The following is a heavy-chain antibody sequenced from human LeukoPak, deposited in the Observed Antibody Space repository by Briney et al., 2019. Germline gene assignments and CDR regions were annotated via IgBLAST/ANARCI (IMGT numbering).Heavy chain of an antibody. CDR1: GYTFTCYY. Sequence: ASVKVSCKASGYTFTCYYMHWVRQAPGQGLEWMGRINPNSGGTNYAQKFQGRVTMTRDTSISTAYMELSRLRSDDTAVYYCARARGYYYGSGSYPDVWGQGTTVTVSS. CDR3: ARARGYYYGSGSYPDV. J-gene: IGHJ6*02. V-gene: IGHV1-2*06. CDR2: INPNSGGT. D-gene: IGHD3-10*01.